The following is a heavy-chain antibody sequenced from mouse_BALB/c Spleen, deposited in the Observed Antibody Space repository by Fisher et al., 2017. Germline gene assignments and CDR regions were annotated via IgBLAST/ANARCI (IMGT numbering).Heavy chain of an antibody. Sequence: KFKGKATLTVDKSSSTAYMQLNSLTSEDSAVYYCARQETSYYGYRYAMDYWGQGTSVTVSS. V-gene: IGHV1S45*01. D-gene: IGHD2-9*01. J-gene: IGHJ4*01. CDR3: ARQETSYYGYRYAMDY.